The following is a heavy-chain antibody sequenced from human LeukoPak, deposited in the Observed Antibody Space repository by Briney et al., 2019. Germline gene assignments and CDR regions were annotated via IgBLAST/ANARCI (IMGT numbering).Heavy chain of an antibody. CDR3: ARGGQLVDGDY. CDR2: ISSSSSYI. CDR1: GFTFSSYS. D-gene: IGHD6-6*01. Sequence: GGSLRLSCAASGFTFSSYSMNWVRQAPGEGLEWVSSISSSSSYIYYADSVKGRFTISRDNAKNSLYLQMNSLRAEDTAVYYCARGGQLVDGDYWGQGTLVTVSS. J-gene: IGHJ4*02. V-gene: IGHV3-21*01.